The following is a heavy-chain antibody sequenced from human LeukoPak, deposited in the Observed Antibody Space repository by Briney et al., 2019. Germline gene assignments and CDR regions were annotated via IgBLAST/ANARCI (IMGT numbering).Heavy chain of an antibody. J-gene: IGHJ4*02. CDR1: GGTFISYA. Sequence: SVKVSCKASGGTFISYAISWVRQAPGQGLEWMGGIIPIFGTANYAQKFQGGVTITADESTSTAYMELSSLRSEDTAVYYCARDFRRDYYDSSGSMNYWGQGTLVTVSS. CDR3: ARDFRRDYYDSSGSMNY. D-gene: IGHD3-22*01. V-gene: IGHV1-69*13. CDR2: IIPIFGTA.